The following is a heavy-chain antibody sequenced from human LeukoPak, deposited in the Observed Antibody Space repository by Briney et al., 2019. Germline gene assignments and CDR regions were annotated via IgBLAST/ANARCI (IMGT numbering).Heavy chain of an antibody. CDR3: ARDPIYDISENTRGEAFDF. CDR2: ISGSGGGT. CDR1: GFTFSSYA. J-gene: IGHJ3*01. V-gene: IGHV3-23*01. Sequence: GGSLRLSCAASGFTFSSYAMSWVRQAPGQGLEWVSTISGSGGGTYYADSVKGRFTISRDASKNTLYLQMNSLRAEDTAVYYCARDPIYDISENTRGEAFDFWGQGTMIIVSS. D-gene: IGHD3-22*01.